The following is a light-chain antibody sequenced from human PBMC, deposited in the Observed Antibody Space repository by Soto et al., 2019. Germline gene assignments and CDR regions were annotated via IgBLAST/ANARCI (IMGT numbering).Light chain of an antibody. V-gene: IGKV3-20*01. J-gene: IGKJ1*01. CDR2: GAS. Sequence: EIVLTQSPGTLSLSPGERATLSCRASQSVSTSYLAWYQQKPGQAPRLLIYGASSRATGIPDRFSGSGSGKYFTLTSSRLESEDVAVYYCQQYGNSRAFGQGTKVEIK. CDR1: QSVSTSY. CDR3: QQYGNSRA.